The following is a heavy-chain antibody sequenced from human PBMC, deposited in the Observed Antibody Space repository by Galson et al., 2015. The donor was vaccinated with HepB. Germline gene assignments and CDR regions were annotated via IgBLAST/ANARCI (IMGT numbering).Heavy chain of an antibody. Sequence: SVKVSCKVSGGTFSSHAISWVRQAPGQGLEWMGRIIAVVGIAKYAQQFQGRVTITADKSTTTVYMDLSSLTSGDTAVYYCARGAMGVASNSWFDPWGQGTLVTVPS. CDR1: GGTFSSHA. J-gene: IGHJ5*02. D-gene: IGHD3-3*01. V-gene: IGHV1-69*04. CDR2: IIAVVGIA. CDR3: ARGAMGVASNSWFDP.